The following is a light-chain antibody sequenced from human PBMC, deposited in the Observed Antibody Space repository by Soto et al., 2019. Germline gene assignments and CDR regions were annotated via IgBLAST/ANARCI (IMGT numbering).Light chain of an antibody. V-gene: IGKV3-11*01. CDR3: QQRSNWIT. J-gene: IGKJ5*01. CDR1: QSVSSY. Sequence: EIVLTQSPATLSLSPGERATLSCRASQSVSSYLAWYQQKPGQSPRLLIYDASNRATSIPARFSGSGSGTDFTLTISSLEPEDFAVYYCQQRSNWITFVQGTRLEIK. CDR2: DAS.